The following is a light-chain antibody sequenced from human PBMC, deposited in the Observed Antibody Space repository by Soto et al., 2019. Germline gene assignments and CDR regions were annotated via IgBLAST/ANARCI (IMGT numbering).Light chain of an antibody. Sequence: EIVLTQSPATLSLSPGERATLSCRASQSVSSYLAWYQQNPGQAPRLLIYDASNRATGIPARFSGRGSGTDFPLTISSLETEDFAVYYCQQRSNWPRTFGQGTTVEIK. J-gene: IGKJ1*01. CDR1: QSVSSY. CDR2: DAS. V-gene: IGKV3-11*01. CDR3: QQRSNWPRT.